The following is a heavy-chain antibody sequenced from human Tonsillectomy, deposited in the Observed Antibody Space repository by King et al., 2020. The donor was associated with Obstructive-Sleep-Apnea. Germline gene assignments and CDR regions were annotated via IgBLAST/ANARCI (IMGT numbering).Heavy chain of an antibody. Sequence: QLVESGAEVKKPGASVKVSCKSSGYTFTSYDINWWRQANGQGLEWMGWMNPNSGNTGYTHKFHGRVTMTRNTSISTAYMELSSLRSEDTAVYYCARGPVGATNWFDPWGQGTLVTVSS. CDR1: GYTFTSYD. J-gene: IGHJ5*02. V-gene: IGHV1-8*01. CDR2: MNPNSGNT. D-gene: IGHD1-26*01. CDR3: ARGPVGATNWFDP.